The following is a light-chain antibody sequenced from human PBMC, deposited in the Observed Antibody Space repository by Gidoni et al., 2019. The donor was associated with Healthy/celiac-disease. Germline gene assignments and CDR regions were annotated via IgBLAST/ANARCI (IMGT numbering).Light chain of an antibody. J-gene: IGKJ2*01. Sequence: SLGARATINCKSSLSVLYSSNNKNYLAWYQQKPGQPPKLLIYWASTRESGVPDRFSGSGSGTDFTLTISSLQAEDVAVYYCQQYYSTPYTFGQGTKLEIK. CDR3: QQYYSTPYT. CDR2: WAS. CDR1: LSVLYSSNNKNY. V-gene: IGKV4-1*01.